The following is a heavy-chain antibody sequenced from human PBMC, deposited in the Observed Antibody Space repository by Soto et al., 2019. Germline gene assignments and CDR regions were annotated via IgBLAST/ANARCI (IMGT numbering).Heavy chain of an antibody. V-gene: IGHV3-66*01. CDR2: MFYGGST. D-gene: IGHD1-26*01. J-gene: IGHJ6*02. Sequence: EVQLVESGGGLVQPGGSLRLSCAASGFTVSTNYMTWVRQAPGKGLEWVSVMFYGGSTYYAASVKGRFTISRDDSKNTLYLQLTSLRAADTAVYDCATTGMGLTLYYYYHGMDVWGQGTTVTVSS. CDR1: GFTVSTNY. CDR3: ATTGMGLTLYYYYHGMDV.